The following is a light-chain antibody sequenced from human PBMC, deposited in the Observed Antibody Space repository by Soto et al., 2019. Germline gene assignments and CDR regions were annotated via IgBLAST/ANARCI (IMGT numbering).Light chain of an antibody. Sequence: QSVLTQPPSASVTPGQRVTISCSGSSSNIGSNNVYWYQQLPGSAPKLLMHSNSQRPSGIPDRFSGSKSGTSASLAISGLRSEDEADYFCATWDDSLNGFYVFGTGTKVTV. CDR1: SSNIGSNN. CDR2: SNS. V-gene: IGLV1-47*02. J-gene: IGLJ1*01. CDR3: ATWDDSLNGFYV.